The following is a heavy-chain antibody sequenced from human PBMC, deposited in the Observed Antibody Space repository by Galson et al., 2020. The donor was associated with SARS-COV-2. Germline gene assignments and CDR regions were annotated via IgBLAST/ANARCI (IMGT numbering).Heavy chain of an antibody. Sequence: GSLKISCKGSGYSFTSYWIGWVRQMPGKGLAWMGIIYPGDSDTRYSPSFQGQVTISADKSISTAYLQWSSLKASDTAMYYCARQGGDGYSSYYYGMDVWGQGTTVTVSS. J-gene: IGHJ6*02. V-gene: IGHV5-51*01. CDR3: ARQGGDGYSSYYYGMDV. CDR1: GYSFTSYW. D-gene: IGHD5-18*01. CDR2: IYPGDSDT.